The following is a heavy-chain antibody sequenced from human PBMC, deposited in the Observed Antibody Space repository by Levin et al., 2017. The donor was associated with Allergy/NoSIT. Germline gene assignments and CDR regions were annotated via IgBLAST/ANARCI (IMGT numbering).Heavy chain of an antibody. J-gene: IGHJ6*02. CDR3: ARGTDYGDSFDYGMDV. V-gene: IGHV5-51*01. Sequence: LGESLKISCKGSGYSFTRYWIGWVRQTPGKGLEWMGIICPGDSDTRNSPSFQGQVTVSVDKPISTAYLQWSSLKASDTAMYYCARGTDYGDSFDYGMDVWGQGTTVTVSS. CDR2: ICPGDSDT. D-gene: IGHD4-17*01. CDR1: GYSFTRYW.